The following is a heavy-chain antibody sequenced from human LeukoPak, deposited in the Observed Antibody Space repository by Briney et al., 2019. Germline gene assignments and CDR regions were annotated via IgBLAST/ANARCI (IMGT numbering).Heavy chain of an antibody. D-gene: IGHD2-15*01. V-gene: IGHV3-43D*03. Sequence: GGSLRLSCAASGFSFDDYAMHWVRQSPGKGLQWVSFISWDSRSVYYADSVKGRFAISRDNNKKSVFLQMNSLTAEDTAFYYCARDSQDCSASTCYFDYWGEGTLVTVSA. CDR2: ISWDSRSV. CDR3: ARDSQDCSASTCYFDY. CDR1: GFSFDDYA. J-gene: IGHJ4*02.